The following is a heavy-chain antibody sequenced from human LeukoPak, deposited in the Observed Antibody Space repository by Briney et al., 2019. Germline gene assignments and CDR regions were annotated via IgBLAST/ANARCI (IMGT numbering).Heavy chain of an antibody. J-gene: IGHJ4*02. V-gene: IGHV4-4*09. CDR2: IYDGVPT. CDR1: GLPISRVF. CDR3: VQTTGWPGFDY. D-gene: IGHD6-19*01. Sequence: PSETLSLICTTSGLPISRVFWNWVRQPPGKGLEWIGNIYDGVPTFFNPCLKSRVTISVDTSKGQFSLQLASVTAADTAVYYCVQTTGWPGFDYWGQGILVTVSS.